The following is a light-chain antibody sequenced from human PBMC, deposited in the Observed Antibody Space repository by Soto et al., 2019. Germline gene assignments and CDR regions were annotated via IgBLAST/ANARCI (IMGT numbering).Light chain of an antibody. CDR3: QQYGSSPWT. CDR2: DAS. CDR1: QSVSSY. Sequence: EIVLTQSPATLSLSPGERATLSCRASQSVSSYLAWYQQKPGQAPRLLIYDASNRATGIPDRFSGSGSGTDFTLTINRLEPEYFVIYYCQQYGSSPWTFGQGTKVDIK. J-gene: IGKJ1*01. V-gene: IGKV3-20*01.